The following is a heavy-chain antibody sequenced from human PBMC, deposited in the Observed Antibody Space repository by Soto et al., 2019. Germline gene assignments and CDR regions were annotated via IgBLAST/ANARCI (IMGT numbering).Heavy chain of an antibody. Sequence: GGSLRLSCAASGFTFSSYGMHWVRQAPGKGLEWVAVIWYDGSNKYYADSVKGRFTISRDNSKNTLYLQMNSLRAEDTAVYYCAGGPRIAARRAYDYWGQGTLVTVSS. CDR3: AGGPRIAARRAYDY. V-gene: IGHV3-33*01. J-gene: IGHJ4*02. CDR2: IWYDGSNK. CDR1: GFTFSSYG. D-gene: IGHD6-6*01.